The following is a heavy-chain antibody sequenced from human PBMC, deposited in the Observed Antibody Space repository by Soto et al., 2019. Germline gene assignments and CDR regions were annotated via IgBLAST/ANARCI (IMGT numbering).Heavy chain of an antibody. CDR3: AREVVVIVSATAYAFDV. V-gene: IGHV1-18*01. Sequence: GASVKVSCKASGYIFRSYGISWVRQAPGQGLEWMGWISPYNGNTTNAHKFQGRVTMTTDTSTSPAYMGLRSLSPDDTAGYYCAREVVVIVSATAYAFDVWGQGTMVTVSS. CDR1: GYIFRSYG. CDR2: ISPYNGNT. D-gene: IGHD2-15*01. J-gene: IGHJ3*01.